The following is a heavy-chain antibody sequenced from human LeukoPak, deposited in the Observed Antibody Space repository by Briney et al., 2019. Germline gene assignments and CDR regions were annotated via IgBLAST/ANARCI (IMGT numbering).Heavy chain of an antibody. J-gene: IGHJ4*02. CDR2: IYYSGST. CDR3: ARGQTRERYYYDSSGYYPSFDY. CDR1: GGSISSGGDY. V-gene: IGHV4-31*03. D-gene: IGHD3-22*01. Sequence: SETLSLTCTVSGGSISSGGDYWSWIRQHPGKGLEWIGYIYYSGSTYYNPSLKSRVTISVDTSKNQFSLKLSSVTAADTAVYFCARGQTRERYYYDSSGYYPSFDYWGQGTLVTVSS.